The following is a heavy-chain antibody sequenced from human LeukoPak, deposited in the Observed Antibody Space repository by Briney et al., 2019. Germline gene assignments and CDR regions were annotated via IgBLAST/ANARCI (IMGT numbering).Heavy chain of an antibody. D-gene: IGHD3-22*01. V-gene: IGHV4-59*01. Sequence: SETLSLTCAVSGGSIGSYYWSWIRQPPGKGLEWIGYIHDSGSTKYNPSLKSRVTISVDTSKNQFSLRLSSVTAADTAVYYCARHRYYYDSSGYYYQPWGQGTLVTVSS. CDR2: IHDSGST. J-gene: IGHJ5*02. CDR3: ARHRYYYDSSGYYYQP. CDR1: GGSIGSYY.